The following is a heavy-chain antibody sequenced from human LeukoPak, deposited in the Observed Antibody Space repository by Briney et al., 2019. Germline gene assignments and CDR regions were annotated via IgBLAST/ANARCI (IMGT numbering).Heavy chain of an antibody. Sequence: ASVRVSCKASGYTFTGYYMHWVRQAPGQGLEWMGWINPNSGGTNYAQKFQGRVTMTRDTSISTAYMELSRLRSDDTAVYYCARDLPGQIDYYYSGMDVWGQGTTVTDSS. V-gene: IGHV1-2*02. CDR1: GYTFTGYY. CDR2: INPNSGGT. CDR3: ARDLPGQIDYYYSGMDV. J-gene: IGHJ6*02.